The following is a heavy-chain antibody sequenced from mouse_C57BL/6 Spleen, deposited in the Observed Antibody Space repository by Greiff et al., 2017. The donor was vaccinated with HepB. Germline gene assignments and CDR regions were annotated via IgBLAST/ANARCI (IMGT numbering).Heavy chain of an antibody. CDR2: IYPGDGDT. V-gene: IGHV1-80*01. CDR3: ARDDGNYLYFDV. CDR1: GYAFSSYW. D-gene: IGHD2-3*01. Sequence: VQLQESGAELVKPGASVKISCKASGYAFSSYWMNWVKQRPGKGLEWIGQIYPGDGDTNYNGKFKGKATLTADKSSSTAYMQLSSLTSEDSAVYFCARDDGNYLYFDVWGTGTTVTVSS. J-gene: IGHJ1*03.